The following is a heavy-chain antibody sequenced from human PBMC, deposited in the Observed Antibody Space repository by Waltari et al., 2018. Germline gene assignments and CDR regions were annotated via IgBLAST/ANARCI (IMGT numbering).Heavy chain of an antibody. CDR2: IYNGGST. Sequence: EVQLVESGGGLVQPGGSLRLSCAASGFTVSSNYMNWVRQASGKGLDVISVIYNGGSTNYADSVKGRFTISRDNSKNTLYLQMNSLRTEDTAVYYCARDLDYNFWSGFGMDVWGQGTTVTVSS. J-gene: IGHJ6*02. CDR1: GFTVSSNY. CDR3: ARDLDYNFWSGFGMDV. V-gene: IGHV3-66*02. D-gene: IGHD3-3*01.